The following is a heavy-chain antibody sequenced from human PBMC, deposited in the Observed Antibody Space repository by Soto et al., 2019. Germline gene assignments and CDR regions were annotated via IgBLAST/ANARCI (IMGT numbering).Heavy chain of an antibody. V-gene: IGHV1-69*01. CDR3: ARGVIVAVPQCALDI. CDR1: GGTFSSYA. D-gene: IGHD5-12*01. CDR2: LTPIFGSA. Sequence: QVHLVQSGAEVQKPGSSVKVSCKASGGTFSSYAIDWVRQAPGQGLEWMGGLTPIFGSANYAQRFQGRITLTADESTSTAYMDLSSLRSEDTAVYFCARGVIVAVPQCALDIWGQGTMVTVS. J-gene: IGHJ3*02.